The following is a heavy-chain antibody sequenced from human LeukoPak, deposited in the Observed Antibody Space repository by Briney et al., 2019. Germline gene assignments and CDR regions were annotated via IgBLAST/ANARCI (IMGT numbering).Heavy chain of an antibody. V-gene: IGHV3-21*01. D-gene: IGHD1-14*01. CDR3: ARTLHPLRGTGEPKYSFDY. J-gene: IGHJ4*02. CDR2: ISSSSSYI. Sequence: GGSLRLSCAVSGFTFSGYSMICVRQAPGKGLEWVSSISSSSSYIYYADSVKGRFTISRDNAKNSLYLQMNSLRAEDTAVYFCARTLHPLRGTGEPKYSFDYWGQGTLVTVSS. CDR1: GFTFSGYS.